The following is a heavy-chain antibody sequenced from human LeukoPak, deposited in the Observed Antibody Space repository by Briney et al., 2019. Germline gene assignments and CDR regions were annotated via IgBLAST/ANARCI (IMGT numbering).Heavy chain of an antibody. Sequence: SETLSLTCTVSGGSISSSYWSWIRQPAGKGLEWIGRIYTTGITSYHPSLKSRVTISVDTSKNQFSLKLSSVTAADTAVYYCARTLGMVVAATSPFDYWGQGSLVTVSS. D-gene: IGHD2-15*01. V-gene: IGHV4-4*07. CDR2: IYTTGIT. J-gene: IGHJ4*02. CDR3: ARTLGMVVAATSPFDY. CDR1: GGSISSSY.